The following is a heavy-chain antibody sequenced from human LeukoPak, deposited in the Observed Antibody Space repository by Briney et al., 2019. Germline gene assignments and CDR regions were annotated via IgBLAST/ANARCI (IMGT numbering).Heavy chain of an antibody. CDR1: GGSISSYY. D-gene: IGHD3-10*01. CDR3: ARVIPYYPARWFGP. V-gene: IGHV4-59*01. J-gene: IGHJ5*02. Sequence: SETLSLTCTVSGGSISSYYWSWIRQPPGKGLEWIGYIYYSGSTNYNPSLKSRVTISVDTSKNQFSLKLSSVTAADTAVYYCARVIPYYPARWFGPWGQGTLVTVSS. CDR2: IYYSGST.